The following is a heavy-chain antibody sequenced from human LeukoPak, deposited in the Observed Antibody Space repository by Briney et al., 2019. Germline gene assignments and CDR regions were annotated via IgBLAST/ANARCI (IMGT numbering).Heavy chain of an antibody. D-gene: IGHD6-13*01. V-gene: IGHV4-4*07. CDR2: IYSSGTSP. CDR1: GGSISSYY. CDR3: ARVLSGYSSSWYHENWFDP. Sequence: SETLSLTCSVSGGSISSYYWSWIRQPAGKGLEWIGRIYSSGTSPNYNPSLKSRLTMSVDTSRNQFSVKLSPVTAADTAVYYCARVLSGYSSSWYHENWFDPWGQGTLVTVSS. J-gene: IGHJ5*02.